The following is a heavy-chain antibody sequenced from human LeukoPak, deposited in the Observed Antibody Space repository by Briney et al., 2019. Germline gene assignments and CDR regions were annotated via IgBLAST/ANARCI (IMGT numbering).Heavy chain of an antibody. J-gene: IGHJ4*02. CDR2: IYHSGST. Sequence: PSETLSLTCAVSGGSISSGGYSWSWIRQPPGKGLEWIGYIYHSGSTYYNPSLKSRVTISVDRSKNQFSLKLSSVTAADTAVYYCARASYGGNSYDYWGQGTLVTVSS. V-gene: IGHV4-30-2*01. CDR3: ARASYGGNSYDY. D-gene: IGHD4-23*01. CDR1: GGSISSGGYS.